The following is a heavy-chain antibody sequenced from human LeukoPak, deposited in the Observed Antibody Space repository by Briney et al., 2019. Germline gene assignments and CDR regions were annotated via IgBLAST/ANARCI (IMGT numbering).Heavy chain of an antibody. D-gene: IGHD1-26*01. CDR3: ARGGNYYNEAFDI. J-gene: IGHJ3*02. V-gene: IGHV3-48*01. CDR1: GFTFSSYW. Sequence: GGSLRLSCATSGFTFSSYWMNWVRQAPGKGLEWVSYIISSSSTIYYADSVKGRFTISRDNAKNSLYLQMNSLRAEDTAVYYCARGGNYYNEAFDIWGQGTMVTVSS. CDR2: IISSSSTI.